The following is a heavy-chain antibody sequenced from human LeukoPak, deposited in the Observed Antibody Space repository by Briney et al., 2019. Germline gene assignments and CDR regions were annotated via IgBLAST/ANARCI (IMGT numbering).Heavy chain of an antibody. CDR2: IYYSGST. J-gene: IGHJ3*02. CDR3: ARVAPKVEAFDI. Sequence: QPSETLSLTCTVSGGTISSYYWSWIRQPPGKGLEWIGYIYYSGSTNYNPSLKSRVTISVDTSKNQFSLKLSSVTAADTAVYYCARVAPKVEAFDIWGQGTMVTVSS. CDR1: GGTISSYY. V-gene: IGHV4-59*01. D-gene: IGHD1-1*01.